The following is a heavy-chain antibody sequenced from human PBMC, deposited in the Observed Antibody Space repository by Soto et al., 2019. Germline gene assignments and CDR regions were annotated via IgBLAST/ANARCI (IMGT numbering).Heavy chain of an antibody. J-gene: IGHJ3*02. V-gene: IGHV3-48*02. D-gene: IGHD2-15*01. CDR1: GFTFSRYS. CDR3: ARDMGMIVMAGGTFDI. CDR2: ISESSTTI. Sequence: PGGSLRLSCAASGFTFSRYSMNWVRQAPGKGLEWVSYISESSTTIYYADSVKGRFTISRDNAKNSLYLQMNSLRDEDTAVYYCARDMGMIVMAGGTFDIWGQGTMVTVSS.